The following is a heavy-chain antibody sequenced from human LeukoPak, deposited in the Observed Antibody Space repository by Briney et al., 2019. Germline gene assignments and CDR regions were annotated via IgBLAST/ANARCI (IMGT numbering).Heavy chain of an antibody. Sequence: GGSLRLSCAASGFTFSSYAMHWVRQAPGKGLEWVAVISYDGSNKYYADSVKGRFTISRDNSKNTLYLQMNSLRAEDTAVYYCASQYYYDSSGYSLDYWGQGTLVTVSS. CDR2: ISYDGSNK. V-gene: IGHV3-30-3*01. CDR1: GFTFSSYA. CDR3: ASQYYYDSSGYSLDY. J-gene: IGHJ4*02. D-gene: IGHD3-22*01.